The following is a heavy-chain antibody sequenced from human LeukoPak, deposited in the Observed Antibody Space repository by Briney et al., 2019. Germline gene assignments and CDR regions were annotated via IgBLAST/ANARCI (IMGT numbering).Heavy chain of an antibody. J-gene: IGHJ6*02. Sequence: QPGGSLRLSCAASGFTFSSYAMHWVRQAPGKGLEWVAVISYDGSNKYYADSVKGRFTISRDNSKNTLDLQMNSLRDEDTGVYYCARIYRSGSYSGYYYYYGMDVWGQGTTVTVSS. V-gene: IGHV3-30*01. CDR2: ISYDGSNK. CDR3: ARIYRSGSYSGYYYYYGMDV. CDR1: GFTFSSYA. D-gene: IGHD1-26*01.